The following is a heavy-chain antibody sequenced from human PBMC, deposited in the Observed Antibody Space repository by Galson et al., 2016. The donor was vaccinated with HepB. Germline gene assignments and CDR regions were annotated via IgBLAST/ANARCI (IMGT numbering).Heavy chain of an antibody. CDR2: ISSGSAYK. D-gene: IGHD3-9*01. J-gene: IGHJ4*02. CDR1: GFTFRSYI. Sequence: SLRLSCAVSGFTFRSYIMNWVRQAPGKGLEWVASISSGSAYKYYAESMKGRFTISRDNAKNSLYLQTNSLRAEDTAVYYCAREPVRLDDLLTGPPKNPDYWGQGTLVTVSS. V-gene: IGHV3-21*01. CDR3: AREPVRLDDLLTGPPKNPDY.